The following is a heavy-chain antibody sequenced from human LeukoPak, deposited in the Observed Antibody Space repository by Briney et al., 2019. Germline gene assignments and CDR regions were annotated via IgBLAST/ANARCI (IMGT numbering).Heavy chain of an antibody. Sequence: SETLSLTCTVSGGSISSGSYYWSWIRQPAGKGLEWIGRIYASGSTNYNPSLKNRVTISVDTSKNQFSLKLSSVPAADTAVYYCARASHYYDGSGYYVDAFDIWGQGTMVTVSS. CDR2: IYASGST. D-gene: IGHD3-22*01. V-gene: IGHV4-61*02. CDR3: ARASHYYDGSGYYVDAFDI. CDR1: GGSISSGSYY. J-gene: IGHJ3*02.